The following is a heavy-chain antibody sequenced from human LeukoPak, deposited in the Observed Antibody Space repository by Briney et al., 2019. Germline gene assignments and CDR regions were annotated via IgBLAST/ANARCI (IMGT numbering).Heavy chain of an antibody. CDR2: INHSGST. Sequence: SETLSLTRAVYGGSFSGYYWSWIRQPPGKGLEWIGEINHSGSTNYNPSLKSRVTISVDTSKNQFSLKLSSVTAADTAVYYCARAEEVGAATFDYWGQGTLVTVSS. V-gene: IGHV4-34*01. CDR1: GGSFSGYY. CDR3: ARAEEVGAATFDY. D-gene: IGHD1-26*01. J-gene: IGHJ4*02.